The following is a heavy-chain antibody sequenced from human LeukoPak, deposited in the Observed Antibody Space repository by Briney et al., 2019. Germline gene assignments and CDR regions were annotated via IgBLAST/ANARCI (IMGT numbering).Heavy chain of an antibody. J-gene: IGHJ4*02. CDR3: AREEGLYSSSWYGY. V-gene: IGHV4-34*01. CDR2: INHSGST. D-gene: IGHD6-13*01. CDR1: GGSFSGYY. Sequence: SSETLSLTCAVYGGSFSGYYWSWIRQPPGKGLEWIGEINHSGSTNYNPSLKSRATISVDTSKNQFSLKLSSVTAADTAVYYCAREEGLYSSSWYGYWGQGTLVTVSS.